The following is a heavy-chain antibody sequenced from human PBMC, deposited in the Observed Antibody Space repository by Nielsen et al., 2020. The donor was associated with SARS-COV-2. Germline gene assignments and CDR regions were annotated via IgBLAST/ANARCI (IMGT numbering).Heavy chain of an antibody. CDR2: IKEDGTER. Sequence: WIRQPPGKGLEWVANIKEDGTERNYVDSVKGRFTISRDNAKNSLYLQMNSLRAEDTAVYYCARETYSGSSGFDYWGQGTLVTVSS. CDR3: ARETYSGSSGFDY. D-gene: IGHD1-26*01. V-gene: IGHV3-7*01. J-gene: IGHJ4*02.